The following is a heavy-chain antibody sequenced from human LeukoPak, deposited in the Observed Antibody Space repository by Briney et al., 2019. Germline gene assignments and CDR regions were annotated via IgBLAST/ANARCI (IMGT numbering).Heavy chain of an antibody. J-gene: IGHJ4*02. D-gene: IGHD6-19*01. V-gene: IGHV3-9*01. CDR2: ISWNSGSI. CDR1: GFTFDDYA. CDR3: AKDIGSSGWYDY. Sequence: GGSLRLSCAASGFTFDDYAMRWVRQAPGKGLEWVSGISWNSGSIGYADSVKGRFTISRDNAKNSLYLQMNSLRAEDTALYYCAKDIGSSGWYDYWGQGTLVTVSS.